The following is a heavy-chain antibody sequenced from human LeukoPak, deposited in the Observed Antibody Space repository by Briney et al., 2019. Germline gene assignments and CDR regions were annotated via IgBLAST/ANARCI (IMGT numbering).Heavy chain of an antibody. D-gene: IGHD3-16*01. Sequence: GGSLRLSCAASGFTFDDYGMHWVRQAPGKGLEWVSGISWNSGSIGYADSVEGRFTISRDNAKNSLYLQMNSLRTEDTALYYCAKAPRGNDDYFDYWGREPWSPSPQ. CDR3: AKAPRGNDDYFDY. V-gene: IGHV3-9*01. CDR1: GFTFDDYG. CDR2: ISWNSGSI. J-gene: IGHJ4*02.